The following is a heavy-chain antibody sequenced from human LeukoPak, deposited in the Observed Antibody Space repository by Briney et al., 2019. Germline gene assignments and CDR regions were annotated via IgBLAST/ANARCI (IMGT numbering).Heavy chain of an antibody. CDR3: ASTPNGVAAIYFDY. CDR2: IIPIFGTA. J-gene: IGHJ4*02. CDR1: GGTFSSYA. V-gene: IGHV1-69*13. Sequence: ASVKVSCKASGGTFSSYAISWVRQAPGQGLEWMGGIIPIFGTANYAQKFQGRITITADESTSTAYMELSSLRSEDTAVYYCASTPNGVAAIYFDYWGQGTLVTVSS. D-gene: IGHD2-15*01.